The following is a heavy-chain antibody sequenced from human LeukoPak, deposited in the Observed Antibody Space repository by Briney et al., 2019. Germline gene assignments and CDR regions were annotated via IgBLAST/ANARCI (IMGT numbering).Heavy chain of an antibody. CDR2: ISSTSSSI. CDR3: AREWAPPGIGRYYFDH. V-gene: IGHV3-21*01. J-gene: IGHJ4*02. Sequence: PGGSLRLSCAASGFSLSSYRMNWVRHAPGKGLEWVSSISSTSSSIYYADPVKGRFTISRDNAKSSLYLQMNSLRAEDTAEYFCAREWAPPGIGRYYFDHWGQGTLVTVSS. CDR1: GFSLSSYR. D-gene: IGHD6-13*01.